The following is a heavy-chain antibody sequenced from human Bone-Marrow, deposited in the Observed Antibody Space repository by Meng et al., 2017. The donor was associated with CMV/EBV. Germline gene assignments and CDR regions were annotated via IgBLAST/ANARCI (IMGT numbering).Heavy chain of an antibody. D-gene: IGHD2-8*01. Sequence: GESLKISCAASGFTVSSNYMSWVRQAPGKGLVWVSRINSDGSSTSYADSVKGRFTISRDNAKNTLYLQMNSLRAEDTAVYYCARVDCIIDNNGVCYAGRNDGYYGMDVWGQGTTVTVSS. CDR1: GFTVSSNY. CDR3: ARVDCIIDNNGVCYAGRNDGYYGMDV. V-gene: IGHV3-74*01. J-gene: IGHJ6*02. CDR2: INSDGSST.